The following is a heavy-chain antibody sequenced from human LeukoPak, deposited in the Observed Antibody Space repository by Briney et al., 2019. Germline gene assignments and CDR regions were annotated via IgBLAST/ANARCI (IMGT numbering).Heavy chain of an antibody. J-gene: IGHJ6*02. Sequence: GASVNVSCKASGYTFTSYDINWVRQATGQGLEWMGWMNSNSGNTGYAQKFQGRVTMTRNTSISTAYMELSSLRSEDTAVYYCATHYYGSGSRTYYYGMDVWGQGTTVTVSS. V-gene: IGHV1-8*01. D-gene: IGHD3-10*01. CDR2: MNSNSGNT. CDR1: GYTFTSYD. CDR3: ATHYYGSGSRTYYYGMDV.